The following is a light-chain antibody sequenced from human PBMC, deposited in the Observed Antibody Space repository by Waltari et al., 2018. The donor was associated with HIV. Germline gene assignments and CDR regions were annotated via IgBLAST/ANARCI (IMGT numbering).Light chain of an antibody. CDR3: ATWDDRLSGVL. J-gene: IGLJ2*01. Sequence: QSVLAQPPSASGTPGQRVTIPCSGSSSNIGDHYVSWYQQTPGTTPKLLIYRDNQWPSGVPDRFSGSKSGTPASLAISGLRSEDEAIYFCATWDDRLSGVLFGGGTKLTVL. CDR1: SSNIGDHY. CDR2: RDN. V-gene: IGLV1-47*01.